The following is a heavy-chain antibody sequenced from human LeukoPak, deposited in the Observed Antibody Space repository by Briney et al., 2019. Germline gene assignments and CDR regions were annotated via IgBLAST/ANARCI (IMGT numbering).Heavy chain of an antibody. CDR2: INHSGST. CDR3: ARGGFYDGGWFDP. V-gene: IGHV4-34*01. CDR1: GGPFSGYY. J-gene: IGHJ5*02. D-gene: IGHD3-3*01. Sequence: SETLSLTCAVHGGPFSGYYWGWIRQPPGKGLEGIGEINHSGSTNYTPSFKSRAPISVETSKNQFSLKLSSVTAADTAVYYCARGGFYDGGWFDPWGQGTLVTVSS.